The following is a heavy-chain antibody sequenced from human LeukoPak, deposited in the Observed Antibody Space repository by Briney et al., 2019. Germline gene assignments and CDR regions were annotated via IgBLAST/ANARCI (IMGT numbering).Heavy chain of an antibody. Sequence: SETLSLTCTVSGGSISSSSYYWGWIRQPPGKGLEWIGSIYYSGSTYYNPSLKSRVTISVDTSKNRFSLKLSSVTAADTAVYYCARAIEVGAMTPFDYWGQGTLVTVSS. V-gene: IGHV4-39*07. CDR2: IYYSGST. D-gene: IGHD1-26*01. J-gene: IGHJ4*02. CDR3: ARAIEVGAMTPFDY. CDR1: GGSISSSSYY.